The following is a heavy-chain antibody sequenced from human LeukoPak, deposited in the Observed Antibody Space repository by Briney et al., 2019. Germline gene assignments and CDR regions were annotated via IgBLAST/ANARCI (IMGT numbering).Heavy chain of an antibody. D-gene: IGHD5-18*01. CDR3: ARGFSSYGY. CDR1: GFTFSSYA. J-gene: IGHJ4*02. Sequence: GGSLRLSCAASGFTFSSYAMSWVRQAPGKGLEWVANIKQDGSEKYYVDSVKGRFTISRDNAKNSLYLQMNSLRAEDTAVYYCARGFSSYGYWGQGTLVTVSS. CDR2: IKQDGSEK. V-gene: IGHV3-7*01.